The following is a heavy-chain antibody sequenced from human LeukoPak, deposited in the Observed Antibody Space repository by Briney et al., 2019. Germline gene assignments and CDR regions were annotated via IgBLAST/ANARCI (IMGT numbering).Heavy chain of an antibody. V-gene: IGHV4-30-4*01. CDR1: GGSISSGDYY. CDR3: ARGEYYDSSGPLNNWFDP. CDR2: IYYSGST. J-gene: IGHJ5*02. Sequence: PSETLSLTRTVSGGSISSGDYYCSWIRQPPGKGLEWIGYIYYSGSTYYNPSLKSRVTISVDTSKNQFSLKLSSVTAADTAVYYCARGEYYDSSGPLNNWFDPWGQGTLVTVSS. D-gene: IGHD3-22*01.